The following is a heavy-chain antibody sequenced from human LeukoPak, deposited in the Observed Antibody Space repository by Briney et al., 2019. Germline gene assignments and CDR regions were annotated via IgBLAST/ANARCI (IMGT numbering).Heavy chain of an antibody. CDR2: IIPILGIA. D-gene: IGHD3-9*01. Sequence: SVKVSCKASGGTFSSYAISWVRQAPGQGLEWMGRIIPILGIANYAQKFQGRVTITADKSTSTAYMELSSLRSEDTAVYYCARGDILTGYYKAHGYYYGMDVWGRGTTVTVSS. V-gene: IGHV1-69*04. CDR1: GGTFSSYA. CDR3: ARGDILTGYYKAHGYYYGMDV. J-gene: IGHJ6*02.